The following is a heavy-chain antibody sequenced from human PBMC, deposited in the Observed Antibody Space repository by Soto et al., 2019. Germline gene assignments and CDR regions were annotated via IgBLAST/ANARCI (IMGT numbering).Heavy chain of an antibody. Sequence: PSETLSLTCAVSGGSISSCGYSWSWIRQPPGKGLEWIGYIYHSGSTYYNPSLKSRVTISVDRSKNQFSLKLSSVTAADTAFYYCARVPSPWGQGTLVTVSS. V-gene: IGHV4-30-2*01. CDR3: ARVPSP. CDR1: GGSISSCGYS. CDR2: IYHSGST. J-gene: IGHJ5*02.